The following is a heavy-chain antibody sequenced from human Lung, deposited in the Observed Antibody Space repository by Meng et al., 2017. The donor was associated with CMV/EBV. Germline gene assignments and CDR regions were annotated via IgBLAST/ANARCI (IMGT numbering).Heavy chain of an antibody. CDR2: IYPGDSDT. Sequence: GEXXKISCKGSGYSFTSYWIGWVRQMPGKGLEWMGIIYPGDSDTRYSPSFQGQVTISADKSISTAYLQWSSLKASDTAMYYCARELSSSSYYYGMDVWGQGPTVTVSS. CDR1: GYSFTSYW. J-gene: IGHJ6*02. V-gene: IGHV5-51*01. D-gene: IGHD6-6*01. CDR3: ARELSSSSYYYGMDV.